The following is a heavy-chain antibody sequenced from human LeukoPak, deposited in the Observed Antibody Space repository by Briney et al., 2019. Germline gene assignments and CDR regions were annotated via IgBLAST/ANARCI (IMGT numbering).Heavy chain of an antibody. CDR2: INPNSGGT. D-gene: IGHD2-15*01. Sequence: GASVKVSCKASGGTLNSYVISWVRQAPGQGLEWMGWINPNSGGTNCAQKFQGRVTMTRDTSISTAYMEPSRLRSDDTAVYYCARATPLVPEDIWGQGTMVTVSS. J-gene: IGHJ3*02. CDR3: ARATPLVPEDI. CDR1: GGTLNSYV. V-gene: IGHV1-2*02.